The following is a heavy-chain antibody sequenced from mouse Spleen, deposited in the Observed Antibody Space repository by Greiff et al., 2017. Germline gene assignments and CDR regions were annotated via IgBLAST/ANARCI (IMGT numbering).Heavy chain of an antibody. CDR2: ISSGGGNT. D-gene: IGHD2-13*01. CDR3: ARQDGDYILYAMDY. V-gene: IGHV5-9*04. CDR1: GFTFSSYT. J-gene: IGHJ4*01. Sequence: EVKLVESGGGLVKPGGSLKLSCAASGFTFSSYTMSWVRQTPAKRLEWVATISSGGGNTYYPDSVKGRFTISRDNARNTLYLQMSSLRSEDTAMYYCARQDGDYILYAMDYWGQGTSVTVSS.